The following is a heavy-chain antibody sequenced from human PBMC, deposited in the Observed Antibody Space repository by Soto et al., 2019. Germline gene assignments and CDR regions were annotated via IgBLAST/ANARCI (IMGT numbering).Heavy chain of an antibody. J-gene: IGHJ4*02. D-gene: IGHD6-6*01. Sequence: ASVKVSCKASGYTFTSYAMHWVRQAPGQRLEWMGWINAGNGNTKYSQKFQGRVTITGDKSTSTAYMELSSLRSEDTAVYYCAREGSIAARDFDYWGQGTLVTVSS. V-gene: IGHV1-3*01. CDR1: GYTFTSYA. CDR3: AREGSIAARDFDY. CDR2: INAGNGNT.